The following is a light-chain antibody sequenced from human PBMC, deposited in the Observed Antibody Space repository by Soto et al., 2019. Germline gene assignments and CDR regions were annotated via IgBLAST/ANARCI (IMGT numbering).Light chain of an antibody. Sequence: DIQMTQSPSSLSASVGDRVTITCRASQDISNYLNWYQQRPGKAPKLLIYDASNLERGVPSRFSGTRSATHFTFAITSLQPEDVATYYCQQSDSLPITFGQRTRLEI. CDR2: DAS. V-gene: IGKV1-33*01. CDR1: QDISNY. CDR3: QQSDSLPIT. J-gene: IGKJ5*01.